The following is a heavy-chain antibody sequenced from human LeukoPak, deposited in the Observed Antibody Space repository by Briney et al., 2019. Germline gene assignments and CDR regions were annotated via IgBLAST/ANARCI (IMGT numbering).Heavy chain of an antibody. CDR2: FDPEDGET. Sequence: ASVKVSCQVFGYTLTEFSMHWVRQAPGKGLEWMGRFDPEDGETIYAQKFQGRVTITADESTSTAYMELSSLRSEDTAVYYCARLPLRSIAVGYYGMDVWGQGTTVTVSS. J-gene: IGHJ6*02. D-gene: IGHD6-6*01. V-gene: IGHV1-24*01. CDR3: ARLPLRSIAVGYYGMDV. CDR1: GYTLTEFS.